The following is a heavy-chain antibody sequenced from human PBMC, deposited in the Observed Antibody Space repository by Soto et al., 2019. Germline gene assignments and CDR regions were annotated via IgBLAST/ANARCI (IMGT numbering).Heavy chain of an antibody. Sequence: SQTLSLTCAISGDSVSSNDATWNWIRQSPSRGLEWLGRTYYRSKWYNDYAVSVKSRTTITPDTSKTQFSLQPHSAPPQAPAVYYSASLVGNSWLYSWGQGTRVTISS. CDR3: ASLVGNSWLYS. V-gene: IGHV6-1*01. J-gene: IGHJ4*02. CDR1: GDSVSSNDAT. D-gene: IGHD6-13*01. CDR2: TYYRSKWYN.